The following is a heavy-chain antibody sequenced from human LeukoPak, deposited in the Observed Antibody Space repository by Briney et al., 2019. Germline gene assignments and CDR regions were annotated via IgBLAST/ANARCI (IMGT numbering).Heavy chain of an antibody. J-gene: IGHJ5*02. V-gene: IGHV4-59*01. CDR1: GGSISSYY. D-gene: IGHD3-10*01. CDR2: IYYSGST. Sequence: SETLSLTCTVSGGSISSYYWSWIRQPPGKGLEWIGYIYYSGSTNYNPSLKSRVTISVDTSKNQFSLKLSSVTAADTAVYYCARGWVRGLGWFDPWGQGTLVTVSS. CDR3: ARGWVRGLGWFDP.